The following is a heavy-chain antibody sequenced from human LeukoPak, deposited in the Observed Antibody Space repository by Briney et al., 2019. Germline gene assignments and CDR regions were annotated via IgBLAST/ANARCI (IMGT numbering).Heavy chain of an antibody. J-gene: IGHJ4*02. Sequence: KASETLSLTCTVSGGSISSGGYYWSWIRQHPGKGLEWIGYIYYSGSTYYNPSLKSRVTISVDTSKNQFSLKLSSVTAADTAVYYCARDRDRGLFDYWGQGTLVTVSS. CDR2: IYYSGST. D-gene: IGHD3-10*01. CDR3: ARDRDRGLFDY. V-gene: IGHV4-31*03. CDR1: GGSISSGGYY.